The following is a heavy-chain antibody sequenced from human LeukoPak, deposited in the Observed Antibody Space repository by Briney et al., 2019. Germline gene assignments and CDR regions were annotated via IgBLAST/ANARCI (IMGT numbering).Heavy chain of an antibody. Sequence: GGSLRLSCAASGFTVSSNYMSWVRQAPGKGLEWVSVMYSGGSTYYADSVKGRFTISRHNSKNMLYLQMNSLRAEDTAVYYCARGANPGYSSGLGPFDYWGQGTLVTVSS. CDR2: MYSGGST. CDR1: GFTVSSNY. D-gene: IGHD6-19*01. CDR3: ARGANPGYSSGLGPFDY. J-gene: IGHJ4*02. V-gene: IGHV3-53*04.